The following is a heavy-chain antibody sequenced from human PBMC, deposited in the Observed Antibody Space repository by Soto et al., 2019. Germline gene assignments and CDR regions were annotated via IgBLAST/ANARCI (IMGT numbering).Heavy chain of an antibody. CDR1: GFSLSTSGVG. CDR2: IYWDDDK. Sequence: QITLKESGPTLVKPTQPLTLTCTFSGFSLSTSGVGVGWIRQPPGKALEWLALIYWDDDKRYSPSLKSRLTITKDTSKNQVVLTMTNMDPVDTATYYCAHTLGYCSGGSCYPGGFDYWGQGTLVTVSS. V-gene: IGHV2-5*02. D-gene: IGHD2-15*01. J-gene: IGHJ4*02. CDR3: AHTLGYCSGGSCYPGGFDY.